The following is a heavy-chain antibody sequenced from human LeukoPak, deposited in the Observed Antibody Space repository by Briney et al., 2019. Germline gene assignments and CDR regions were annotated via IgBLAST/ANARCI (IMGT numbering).Heavy chain of an antibody. J-gene: IGHJ6*02. CDR1: GFTFSSYE. CDR3: ARDSYYGSGSYLLDYYYYGMDV. CDR2: ISSSGSTI. V-gene: IGHV3-48*03. Sequence: GGSLRLSCAASGFTFSSYEMNWVRQAPGKELEWVSYISSSGSTIYYADSVKGRFTIYRDNAKNSLYLQMNSLRAEDTAVYYCARDSYYGSGSYLLDYYYYGMDVWGQGTTVTVSS. D-gene: IGHD3-10*01.